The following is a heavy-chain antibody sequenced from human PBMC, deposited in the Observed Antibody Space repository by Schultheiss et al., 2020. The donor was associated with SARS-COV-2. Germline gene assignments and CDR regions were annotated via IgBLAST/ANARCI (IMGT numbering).Heavy chain of an antibody. Sequence: SQTLSLTCAISGDSVSSNSAAWNWIRQSPSRGLEWLGRTYYRSKWSYDYAVSVKSRISINADTSKNQFSLHLNSVTPDDTAVYYCAREVTMIRGAKNWFDPWAREPWSPSPQ. CDR2: TYYRSKWSY. CDR3: AREVTMIRGAKNWFDP. CDR1: GDSVSSNSAA. D-gene: IGHD3-10*01. J-gene: IGHJ5*02. V-gene: IGHV6-1*01.